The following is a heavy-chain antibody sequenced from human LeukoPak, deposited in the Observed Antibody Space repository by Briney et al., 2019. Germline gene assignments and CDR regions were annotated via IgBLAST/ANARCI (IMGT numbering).Heavy chain of an antibody. CDR3: TTDRWLLHLFDY. J-gene: IGHJ4*02. Sequence: PGGSLRLSCAASGFTFSNAWMSWVRQAPGKGLEWVGRIKSKTDGGATDYAAPVKGRFTISRDDSKNTLYLQMNSLKTEDTAVYYCTTDRWLLHLFDYWGQGTLVTVSS. D-gene: IGHD3-3*01. CDR1: GFTFSNAW. CDR2: IKSKTDGGAT. V-gene: IGHV3-15*01.